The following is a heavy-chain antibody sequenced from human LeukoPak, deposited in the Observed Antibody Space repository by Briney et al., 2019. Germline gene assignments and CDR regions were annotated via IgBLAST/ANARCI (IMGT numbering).Heavy chain of an antibody. D-gene: IGHD6-13*01. CDR3: AKASLGSSWYLHY. Sequence: GGSLRFSCAASGFTFSSYGMHWVRQAPGKGLEWVAFILYDGSNKYYADSVKGRFTISRDNSKNTLYLQMNSLRAEDTAVYYCAKASLGSSWYLHYWGQGTLVTVSS. CDR2: ILYDGSNK. CDR1: GFTFSSYG. V-gene: IGHV3-30*02. J-gene: IGHJ4*02.